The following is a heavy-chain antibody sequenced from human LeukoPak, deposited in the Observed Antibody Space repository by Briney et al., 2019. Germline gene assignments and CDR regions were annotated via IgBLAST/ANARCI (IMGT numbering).Heavy chain of an antibody. Sequence: GGSLRLSCAASGFTFDDYGMSWVRQAPGKGLEWVSGINWNGGSTGYADSVKGRFTFSRDNAKNSLYLQMNSLRAEDTALYYCARGTEPTWMLETFDIWGQGTMVTVSS. CDR3: ARGTEPTWMLETFDI. J-gene: IGHJ3*02. V-gene: IGHV3-20*04. CDR1: GFTFDDYG. CDR2: INWNGGST. D-gene: IGHD1-14*01.